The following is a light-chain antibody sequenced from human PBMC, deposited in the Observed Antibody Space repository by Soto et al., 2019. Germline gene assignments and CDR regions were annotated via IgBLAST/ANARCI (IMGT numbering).Light chain of an antibody. CDR3: QQYTIDTPGT. Sequence: DIQMTQSPSSLSASVGDRVTFTCRASQDISHYLAWYQERQGKLTKILIYYAANLQPGDPSRFSGNGSRTDFTLTISNLQPEDVGTYNSQQYTIDTPGTFGQGTKVDI. CDR1: QDISHY. J-gene: IGKJ1*01. V-gene: IGKV1-27*01. CDR2: YAA.